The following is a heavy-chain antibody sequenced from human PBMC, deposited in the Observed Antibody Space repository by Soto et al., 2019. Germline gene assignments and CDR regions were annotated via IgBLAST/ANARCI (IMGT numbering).Heavy chain of an antibody. J-gene: IGHJ2*01. CDR1: GGTFSSYS. D-gene: IGHD2-2*01. V-gene: IGHV1-69*04. CDR3: ARDRCSSTSGARGNWYFDL. CDR2: IISVLGLP. Sequence: QVQLVQSGAEVKKPGSSVKVSCKASGGTFSSYSISWVRQAPGQGLEWMGRIISVLGLPNYAQKFQGRVTITADKSTSTAYMELTSLKSEDTAVYYCARDRCSSTSGARGNWYFDLWGRGTLVTVSS.